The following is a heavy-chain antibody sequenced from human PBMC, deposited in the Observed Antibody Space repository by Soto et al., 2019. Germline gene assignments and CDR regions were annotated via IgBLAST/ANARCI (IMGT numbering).Heavy chain of an antibody. Sequence: SQTLPLPCTVSGGSIRSYYWSWIRQPPGKGLEWIGYIYYSGSTNYNPSLKSRVTISVDTSKNQFSLKLSSVTAADTAVYYCAKNYGKAFDIWGQGTMVTVSS. CDR3: AKNYGKAFDI. J-gene: IGHJ3*02. CDR2: IYYSGST. V-gene: IGHV4-59*01. CDR1: GGSIRSYY. D-gene: IGHD3-10*01.